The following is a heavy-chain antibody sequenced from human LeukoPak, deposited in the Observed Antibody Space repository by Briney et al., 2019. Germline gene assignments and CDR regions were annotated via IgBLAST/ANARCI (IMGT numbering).Heavy chain of an antibody. J-gene: IGHJ3*02. CDR1: GFTFSSYS. CDR2: ISSSSSYI. D-gene: IGHD6-19*01. Sequence: PGGSLRLSCAASGFTFSSYSMNWVRQAPGKGLEWVSSISSSSSYIYYADSVKGRFTISRDNAKNSLCLQMNSLRAEDTAVYYCAREPPRGGIAVGQFAFDIWGQGTMVTVSS. CDR3: AREPPRGGIAVGQFAFDI. V-gene: IGHV3-21*01.